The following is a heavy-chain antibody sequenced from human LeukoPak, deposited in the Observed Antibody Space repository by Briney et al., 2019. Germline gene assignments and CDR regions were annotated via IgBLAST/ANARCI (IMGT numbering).Heavy chain of an antibody. V-gene: IGHV3-66*01. CDR3: ARKSMAASGGAFDY. Sequence: PGGSLRLSCVASGFTFSDYYMSWVRQAPGKGLEWVSIIYSGGSTYYADSVKGRFTISRDNSKNTLFLLVNSLRAEDTAVYYCARKSMAASGGAFDYWGQGTLVTVSS. J-gene: IGHJ4*02. CDR1: GFTFSDYY. D-gene: IGHD6-13*01. CDR2: IYSGGST.